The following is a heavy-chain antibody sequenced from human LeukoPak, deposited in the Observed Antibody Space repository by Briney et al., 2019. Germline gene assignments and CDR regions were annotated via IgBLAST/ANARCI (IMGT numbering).Heavy chain of an antibody. J-gene: IGHJ5*02. CDR3: ARERDTARLFDP. D-gene: IGHD5-18*01. V-gene: IGHV4-31*11. Sequence: SETLSLTCAVYGGSFSGYYWSWIRQHPGKGLEWIGYIYYSGSTYYNPSLKSRVTISVDTSKNQFSLKLSSVTAADTAVYYCARERDTARLFDPWGQGTLVTVSS. CDR2: IYYSGST. CDR1: GGSFSGYY.